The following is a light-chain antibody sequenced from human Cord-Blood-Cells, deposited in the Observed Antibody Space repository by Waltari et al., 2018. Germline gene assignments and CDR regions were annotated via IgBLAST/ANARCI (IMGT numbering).Light chain of an antibody. CDR1: QSISSW. CDR3: QQYNSYSYS. J-gene: IGKJ2*03. CDR2: KAS. Sequence: DIQMTQSPSTTSASVGARVTITCRASQSISSWLAWYQQKPGKAPKLLIYKASSLESGVPSRFSGSGSGTEFTLTISSLQPDDFATYYCQQYNSYSYSFGQGTKLEIK. V-gene: IGKV1-5*03.